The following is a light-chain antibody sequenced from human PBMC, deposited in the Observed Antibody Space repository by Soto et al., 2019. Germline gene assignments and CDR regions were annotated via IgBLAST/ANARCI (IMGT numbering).Light chain of an antibody. J-gene: IGKJ2*01. CDR2: DAS. CDR1: QSISSW. Sequence: DIQMTQSPSTLSASVGDRVTITCRASQSISSWLAWYQQKPGKAPNFLIYDASSLESGVPSRFSGSGSGTEFTLTIGSLQPDDFATYYCQQYNSYSPYTFGQGTKLEIK. V-gene: IGKV1-5*01. CDR3: QQYNSYSPYT.